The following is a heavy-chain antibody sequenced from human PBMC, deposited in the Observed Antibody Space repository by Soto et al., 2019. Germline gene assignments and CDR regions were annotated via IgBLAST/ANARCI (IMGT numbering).Heavy chain of an antibody. D-gene: IGHD3-10*01. CDR3: ARVSSYGSGSPKPPYYYYYYYMDV. CDR1: GYTFTSYA. Sequence: ASAKVSCKASGYTFTSYAMHWVRQAPGQRLEWMGWINAGNGNTKYSQKFQGRVTITRDTSASTAYMELSSLRSEDTAVYYCARVSSYGSGSPKPPYYYYYYYMDVWGKGTTVTVSS. V-gene: IGHV1-3*01. CDR2: INAGNGNT. J-gene: IGHJ6*03.